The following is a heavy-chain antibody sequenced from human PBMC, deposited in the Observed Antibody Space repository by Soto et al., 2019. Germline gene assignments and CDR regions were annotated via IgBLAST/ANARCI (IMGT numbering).Heavy chain of an antibody. V-gene: IGHV3-74*01. D-gene: IGHD3-10*01. J-gene: IGHJ4*02. Sequence: EVQLVESGGGLVQPGGSLRLSCAASGITSSNYWMHWVRQAPGKGLVWVSLINTDGSNTNHADSVKGRFTISRYNAKNTLYLQINSLRAEDTAIYYCAAGDSDWGQGSLVTVSS. CDR3: AAGDSD. CDR1: GITSSNYW. CDR2: INTDGSNT.